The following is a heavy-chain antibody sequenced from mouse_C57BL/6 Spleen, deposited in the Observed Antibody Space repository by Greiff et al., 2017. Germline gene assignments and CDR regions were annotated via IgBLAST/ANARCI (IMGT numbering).Heavy chain of an antibody. J-gene: IGHJ2*01. CDR3: ARASLTVYFDY. Sequence: DVQLVESEGGLVQPGSSMKLSCTASGFTFSDYYMAWVRQVPEKGLEWVANINYDGSSTYYLDSLKSRFIISRDNAKNILYLQMSSLKSEDTATYYCARASLTVYFDYWGQGTTLTVSS. CDR1: GFTFSDYY. D-gene: IGHD4-1*01. V-gene: IGHV5-16*01. CDR2: INYDGSST.